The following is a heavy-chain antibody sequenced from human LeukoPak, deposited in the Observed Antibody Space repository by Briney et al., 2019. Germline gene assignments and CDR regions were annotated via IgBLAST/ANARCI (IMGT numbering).Heavy chain of an antibody. J-gene: IGHJ4*02. CDR1: GGSFSGYY. D-gene: IGHD5-24*01. V-gene: IGHV4-34*01. CDR2: INHSGGT. CDR3: ARGRRWLQLSYFDY. Sequence: SETLSLTCAVYGGSFSGYYWSWIRQPPGKGLEWIGEINHSGGTNYNPSLKSRVTISVDTSKNQFSLKLSSVTAADTAVYYCARGRRWLQLSYFDYWGQGTLVTVSS.